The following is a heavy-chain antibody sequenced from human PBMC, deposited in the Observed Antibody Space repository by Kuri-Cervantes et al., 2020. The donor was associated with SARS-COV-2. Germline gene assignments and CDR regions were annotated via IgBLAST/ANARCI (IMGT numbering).Heavy chain of an antibody. CDR2: IAVGNGHT. J-gene: IGHJ4*02. V-gene: IGHV1-3*01. CDR3: ARDLWCSGGSCYFENY. CDR1: GYTFKSYG. D-gene: IGHD2-15*01. Sequence: ASVKVSCKASGYTFKSYGMHWVRQAPGQRLEWVGRIAVGNGHTEFSQKFQGRVTITRDTSASTAYMELSSLRSEDTAVYYCARDLWCSGGSCYFENYWGQGTLVTVSS.